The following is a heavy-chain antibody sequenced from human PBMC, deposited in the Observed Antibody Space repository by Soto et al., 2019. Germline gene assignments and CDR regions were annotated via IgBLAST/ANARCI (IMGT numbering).Heavy chain of an antibody. J-gene: IGHJ1*01. D-gene: IGHD2-21*01. Sequence: GGSLRLSCAASGFTFSNAWMNWVRQAPGKGLEWVGRIKSKTYCGTTDYAAPVTGKFTISRDDSKNTLYLQMNSLKTEDTAVYYCTTDGGGVAEYFQHWGQGTLVTVSS. CDR1: GFTFSNAW. CDR2: IKSKTYCGTT. CDR3: TTDGGGVAEYFQH. V-gene: IGHV3-15*07.